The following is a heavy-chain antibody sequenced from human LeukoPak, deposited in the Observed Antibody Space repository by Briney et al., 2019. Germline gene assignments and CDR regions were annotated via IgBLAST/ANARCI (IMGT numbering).Heavy chain of an antibody. J-gene: IGHJ6*03. D-gene: IGHD3-3*01. Sequence: GGSLRLSCAASGFTFSSYWMYWVRQAPGKGLVWVSRINSDGSSTSYADSVKGRFTISRDNAKNSLYLQMNSLRAEDTAVYYCARDHSLGGYDFWSGYHYYYMDVWGKGTTVTVSS. CDR3: ARDHSLGGYDFWSGYHYYYMDV. V-gene: IGHV3-74*01. CDR1: GFTFSSYW. CDR2: INSDGSST.